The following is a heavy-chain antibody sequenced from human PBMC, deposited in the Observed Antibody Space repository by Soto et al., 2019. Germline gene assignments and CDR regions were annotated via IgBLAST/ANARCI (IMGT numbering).Heavy chain of an antibody. CDR2: ISSSSSYI. J-gene: IGHJ5*02. D-gene: IGHD4-17*01. V-gene: IGHV3-21*01. Sequence: EVQLVESGGGLVKPGGSLRLSCAASGFTFSSYSMNWVRQAPGKGLEWVSSISSSSSYIYYADSVKGRFTISRDNAKNSLELQMNSLRAEDTAVYYCAINADDYGDYVGWFDPWGQGTLVTVSS. CDR3: AINADDYGDYVGWFDP. CDR1: GFTFSSYS.